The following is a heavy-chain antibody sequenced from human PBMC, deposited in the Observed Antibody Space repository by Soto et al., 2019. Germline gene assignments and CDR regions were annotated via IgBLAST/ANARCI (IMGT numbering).Heavy chain of an antibody. CDR3: ARPMVRGVIITSAFDI. D-gene: IGHD3-10*01. CDR1: GYTFTSYG. CDR2: ISAYNGNT. Sequence: QVQLVQSGAEVKKPGASVKVSCKASGYTFTSYGISWVRQAPGQGLEWMGWISAYNGNTNYAQKLQGRVTMTTDAATSTAYMELRSLRSDDTAVYYCARPMVRGVIITSAFDIWGQGTMVTVSS. V-gene: IGHV1-18*01. J-gene: IGHJ3*02.